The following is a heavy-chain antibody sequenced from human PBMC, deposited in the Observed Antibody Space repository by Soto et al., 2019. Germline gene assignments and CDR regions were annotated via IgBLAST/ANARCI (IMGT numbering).Heavy chain of an antibody. CDR3: ARVGGINWFDP. V-gene: IGHV4-31*03. CDR1: GGSISSGGYY. Sequence: QVQLQESGPGLVKPSQTLSLTCTVSGGSISSGGYYWSWIRQHPGKGLEWIGYIYYSGSTYYNPSLKRRVTISLYTSKNQFSLKLSSVTAADTAVYYCARVGGINWFDPWGQGTLVTVSS. J-gene: IGHJ5*02. CDR2: IYYSGST. D-gene: IGHD3-16*01.